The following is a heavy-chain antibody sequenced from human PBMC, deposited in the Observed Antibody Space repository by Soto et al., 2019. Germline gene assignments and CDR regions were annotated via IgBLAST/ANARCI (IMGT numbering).Heavy chain of an antibody. D-gene: IGHD5-12*01. CDR1: GFTFSDYY. CDR2: ISSSSSYT. J-gene: IGHJ4*02. V-gene: IGHV3-11*06. Sequence: RLSCAASGFTFSDYYMSWIRQAPGKGLEWVSYISSSSSYTNYADSVKGRFTISRDNAKNSLYLQMNSLRAEDTAVYYCARVGSGYDFDYWGQGTLVTVSS. CDR3: ARVGSGYDFDY.